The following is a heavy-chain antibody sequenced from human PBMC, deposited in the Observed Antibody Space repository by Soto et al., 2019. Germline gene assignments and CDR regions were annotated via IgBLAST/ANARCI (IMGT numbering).Heavy chain of an antibody. D-gene: IGHD6-6*01. CDR1: GFTFSSYW. CDR2: IKQDGSEK. V-gene: IGHV3-7*04. Sequence: EVQLVESGGGLVQPGGSLRLSCAASGFTFSSYWMSWVRQAPGKGLEWVANIKQDGSEKYYVDSVKGRFTISRDNAKNSLYLRMNSLRAEDTAVYYCAREFSSYGYYSDYWGQGSLVTVSS. J-gene: IGHJ4*02. CDR3: AREFSSYGYYSDY.